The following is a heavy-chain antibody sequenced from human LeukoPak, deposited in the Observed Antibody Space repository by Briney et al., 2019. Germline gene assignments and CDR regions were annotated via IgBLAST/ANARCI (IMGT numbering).Heavy chain of an antibody. Sequence: GASVKVSCKASGYTFTSYGISWVRQAPGQGLEWMGWISAYNGSTNYSQKLQGRVTMTTDTSTSTAYMELRSLSSDDTAVYYCARDLEPLSWELVNFDYWGQGTLVTVSS. CDR1: GYTFTSYG. CDR3: ARDLEPLSWELVNFDY. J-gene: IGHJ4*02. CDR2: ISAYNGST. D-gene: IGHD1-26*01. V-gene: IGHV1-18*01.